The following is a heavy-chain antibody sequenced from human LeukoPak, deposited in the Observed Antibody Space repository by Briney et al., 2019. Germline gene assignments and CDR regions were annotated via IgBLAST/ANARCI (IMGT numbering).Heavy chain of an antibody. CDR1: GFTFDDYG. Sequence: TGGSLRLSCAASGFTFDDYGMSWVRQAPGKGLEWVSGMNWNGGGTGYADSVKGRCTISRDNAKNSLYLQMNSLRAEDTALYYCARGLHLYYYYMDVWGKGTTVTVSS. CDR3: ARGLHLYYYYMDV. J-gene: IGHJ6*03. CDR2: MNWNGGGT. V-gene: IGHV3-20*04.